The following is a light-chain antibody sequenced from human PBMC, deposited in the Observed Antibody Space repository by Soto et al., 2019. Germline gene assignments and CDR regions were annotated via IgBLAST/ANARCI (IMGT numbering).Light chain of an antibody. J-gene: IGLJ2*01. Sequence: QSVLTQPPSASGSPGQSVAISCTGTSSDIGAYNYVSWYQQYPGKAPKLILYEVSTRPSGVPDRFSGSKSGNTASLTVSGLLADDEAHYYCSSYAGNNMYVVFGGGTKVTVL. CDR2: EVS. CDR3: SSYAGNNMYVV. CDR1: SSDIGAYNY. V-gene: IGLV2-8*01.